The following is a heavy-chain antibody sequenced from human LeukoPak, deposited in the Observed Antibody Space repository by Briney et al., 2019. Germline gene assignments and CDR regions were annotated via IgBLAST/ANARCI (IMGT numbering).Heavy chain of an antibody. V-gene: IGHV4-59*01. J-gene: IGHJ3*02. CDR1: GGSISSYY. CDR3: ARDNPPEAFDI. D-gene: IGHD1-14*01. CDR2: IYYSGST. Sequence: PSETLSLTCTVSGGSISSYYWSWIRQPPGKGLDWIGYIYYSGSTNYNPSLKSRVTISVDTSKNQFSLKLSSVTAADTAVYYCARDNPPEAFDIWGQGTRVTVSS.